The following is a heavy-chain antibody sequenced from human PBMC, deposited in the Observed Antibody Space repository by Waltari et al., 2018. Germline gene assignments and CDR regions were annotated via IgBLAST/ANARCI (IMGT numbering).Heavy chain of an antibody. CDR2: ISDSGKTR. V-gene: IGHV3-11*01. CDR3: ARDMEVGAESPFDL. CDR1: GSTFSDYS. J-gene: IGHJ3*01. D-gene: IGHD1-26*01. Sequence: VESGGGLVKPGGYLRLSCDASGSTFSDYSMTWIRQAPGKGPEWIAYISDSGKTRYYADSVKGRITISRDNAKNSLYLQMNSLRDDDTAVYYCARDMEVGAESPFDLWGQGTRVSVSS.